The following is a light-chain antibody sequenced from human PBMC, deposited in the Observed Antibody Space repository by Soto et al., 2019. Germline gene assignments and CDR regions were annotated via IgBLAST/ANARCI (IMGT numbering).Light chain of an antibody. CDR2: RAS. Sequence: EIILTQSPASLSVSPGERATLSCRACQSVNNNLAWYQQKRGQAPRLLIYRASTRATGTPDRLRGSGSGTEFPLAITSLQSEDFAVYLCQQYNNWPPGTWGQGTKV. CDR3: QQYNNWPPGT. CDR1: QSVNNN. J-gene: IGKJ2*02. V-gene: IGKV3-15*01.